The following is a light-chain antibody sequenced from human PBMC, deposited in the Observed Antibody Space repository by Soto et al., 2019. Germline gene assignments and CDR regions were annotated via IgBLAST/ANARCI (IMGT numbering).Light chain of an antibody. CDR1: QNVSTY. Sequence: EIVLTQSPATLSLSPGERVTLSCRASQNVSTYLAWYQQKPGQAPRLLIYDASNRATGIPARFSGSGSGTVFTLTISSLEPEDFAVYYCQQRTNWLTFGPGTKVDIK. J-gene: IGKJ3*01. V-gene: IGKV3-11*01. CDR2: DAS. CDR3: QQRTNWLT.